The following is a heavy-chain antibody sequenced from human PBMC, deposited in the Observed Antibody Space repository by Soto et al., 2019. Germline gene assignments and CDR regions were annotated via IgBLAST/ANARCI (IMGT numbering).Heavy chain of an antibody. V-gene: IGHV3-23*01. Sequence: GGSLRLSCAASGFSFSNCAMSWVRQPPGKGLEWVSVVSIIDGSTYYADSVKGRFTLSRDNAKNTLYLQMSSLRAEDTAVYYCARQLLYGFDIWGHGTMVTVSS. D-gene: IGHD2-2*01. CDR3: ARQLLYGFDI. J-gene: IGHJ3*02. CDR2: VSIIDGST. CDR1: GFSFSNCA.